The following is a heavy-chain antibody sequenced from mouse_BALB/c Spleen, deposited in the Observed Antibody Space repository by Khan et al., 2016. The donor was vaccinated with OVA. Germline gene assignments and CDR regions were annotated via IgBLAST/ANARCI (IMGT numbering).Heavy chain of an antibody. J-gene: IGHJ4*01. V-gene: IGHV2-9*02. CDR2: IWAGGST. Sequence: QVQLKESGPGLVAPSQSLSITCTVSGFSLTNYGVNWVRQPPGKGLEWLGIIWAGGSTNYNSALMSRVSIRKDKAKSQVFLKMNSRQTDDTAMYYCARETAYYGNYEAMDYWGQGTSVTVSS. CDR1: GFSLTNYG. D-gene: IGHD2-10*01. CDR3: ARETAYYGNYEAMDY.